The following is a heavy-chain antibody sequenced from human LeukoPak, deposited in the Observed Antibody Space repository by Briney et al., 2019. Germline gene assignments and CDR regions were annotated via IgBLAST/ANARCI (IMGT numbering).Heavy chain of an antibody. CDR3: ARFRLYCSGSSCYPDY. Sequence: GESLKISCKGSGYSFTSYWIGWVRQMPGKGLEWMGIIYPGDSDTRYSPSFQGQVTISADKSISTAYLQWSSLKASDTAMYYCARFRLYCSGSSCYPDYWGQGTLVTVSS. J-gene: IGHJ4*02. V-gene: IGHV5-51*01. D-gene: IGHD2-15*01. CDR1: GYSFTSYW. CDR2: IYPGDSDT.